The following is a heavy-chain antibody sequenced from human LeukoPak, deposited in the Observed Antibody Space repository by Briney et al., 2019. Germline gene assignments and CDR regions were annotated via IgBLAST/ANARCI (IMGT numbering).Heavy chain of an antibody. CDR3: ARDLIH. D-gene: IGHD2-8*01. CDR2: IYYSGST. J-gene: IGHJ4*02. V-gene: IGHV4-61*01. CDR1: GGSISSSSYY. Sequence: SETLSLTCTVSGGSISSSSYYWSWIRQPPGKGLEWIGYIYYSGSTNYNPSLKSRVTISVDTSKNQFSLKLSSVTAADTAVYYCARDLIHWGQGTLVTVSS.